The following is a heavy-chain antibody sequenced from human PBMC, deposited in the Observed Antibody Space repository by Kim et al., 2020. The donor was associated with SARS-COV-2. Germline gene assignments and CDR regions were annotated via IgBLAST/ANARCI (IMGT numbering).Heavy chain of an antibody. Sequence: GGSLRLSCAASGFTFDDYGMSWVRQAPRKGLEWVSGINRNSDSTGYADSVKGRFTISRDNAKNSLFLQMNSPRAEDTALYHCVRGYAGGPFDLWGQGTLVTVSS. CDR1: GFTFDDYG. CDR3: VRGYAGGPFDL. V-gene: IGHV3-20*01. D-gene: IGHD3-16*01. CDR2: INRNSDST. J-gene: IGHJ4*02.